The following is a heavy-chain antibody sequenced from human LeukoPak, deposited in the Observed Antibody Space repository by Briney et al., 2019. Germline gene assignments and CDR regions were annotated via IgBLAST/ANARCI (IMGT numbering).Heavy chain of an antibody. V-gene: IGHV4-59*01. CDR1: GGSISSYY. CDR2: IYYSGST. CDR3: ARDSPYSGSHYYYGMDV. D-gene: IGHD1-26*01. Sequence: SETLSLTCTVSGGSISSYYWSWIRQPPGKGLEWIGYIYYSGSTNYNPSLKSRVTISVDTSKNQFSLKLSSVTAADTAVYYCARDSPYSGSHYYYGMDVWGQGTTVTVSS. J-gene: IGHJ6*02.